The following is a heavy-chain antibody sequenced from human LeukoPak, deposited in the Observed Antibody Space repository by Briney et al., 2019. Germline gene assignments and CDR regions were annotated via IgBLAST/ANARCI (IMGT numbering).Heavy chain of an antibody. J-gene: IGHJ4*02. Sequence: SETLSLTCSVSGFSINTNYYWGWVRQPPGRGLEWIGTIFHSGDTFDNPSLRSRVTMSVDTSKNQFMLKLTSVTAADTAVYYCARSWGNLYYFDYWGQGALVTVSS. CDR2: IFHSGDT. CDR3: ARSWGNLYYFDY. CDR1: GFSINTNYY. D-gene: IGHD3-16*01. V-gene: IGHV4-38-2*01.